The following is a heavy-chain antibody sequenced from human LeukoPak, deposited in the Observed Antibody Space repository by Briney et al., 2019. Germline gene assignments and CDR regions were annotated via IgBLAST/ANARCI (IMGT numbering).Heavy chain of an antibody. Sequence: SETLSLTCSVSGGSISSGYYYWGWIRQPPGTGLERIGSIYYSGSTFYNPSLKSRVTVSVDTSKNQFSLNVNSVTAADTAVYYCLLNCSSSSCSPGVWGKGTTVAVSS. CDR2: IYYSGST. V-gene: IGHV4-39*01. CDR1: GGSISSGYYY. CDR3: LLNCSSSSCSPGV. D-gene: IGHD2-2*01. J-gene: IGHJ6*03.